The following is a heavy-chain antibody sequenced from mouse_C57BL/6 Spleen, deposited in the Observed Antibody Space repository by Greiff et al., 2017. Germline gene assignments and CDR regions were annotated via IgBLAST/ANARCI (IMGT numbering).Heavy chain of an antibody. CDR2: IDPNSGST. J-gene: IGHJ4*01. V-gene: IGHV1-72*01. CDR3: AKGVKYYGYYAMDY. Sequence: QVQLQQPGAELVKPGASVKLSCKASGYTFTSYWMHWVKQRPGRGLEWIGRIDPNSGSTKYNEKFKSKATLTVDKTSSTAYLQLSSLKSEDSAVYECAKGVKYYGYYAMDYWGQGTSVTVSS. D-gene: IGHD1-1*02. CDR1: GYTFTSYW.